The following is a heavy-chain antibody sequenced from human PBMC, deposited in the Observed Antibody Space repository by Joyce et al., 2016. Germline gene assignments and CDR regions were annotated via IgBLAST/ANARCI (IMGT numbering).Heavy chain of an antibody. J-gene: IGHJ6*02. CDR1: GFSLTTSGVC. CDR2: IDWDDDK. Sequence: QVTLRESGPALVKPTETLTLTYTFSGFSLTTSGVCVNWIRQPPGKALEWLALIDWDDDKYYNTSLKTRLTISKDTSKNQVVLTMTDMDPVDTATYYCARMDSAATGPYFGMDVWGQGTTVTVSS. CDR3: ARMDSAATGPYFGMDV. V-gene: IGHV2-70*01. D-gene: IGHD6-13*01.